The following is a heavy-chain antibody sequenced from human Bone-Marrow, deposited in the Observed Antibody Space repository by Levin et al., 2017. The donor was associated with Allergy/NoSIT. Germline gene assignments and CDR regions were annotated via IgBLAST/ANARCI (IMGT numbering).Heavy chain of an antibody. Sequence: GESLKISCAASGFTFSNYAMSWVRQAPGKGLEWVSAISGSGGTIHYADSVRGRFTISRDNSKNTLYLQINSLRAEDTGVYFCAQDRHVAVSLFHIWGQGTTVIVSS. D-gene: IGHD3-16*01. CDR2: ISGSGGTI. CDR1: GFTFSNYA. J-gene: IGHJ3*02. V-gene: IGHV3-23*01. CDR3: AQDRHVAVSLFHI.